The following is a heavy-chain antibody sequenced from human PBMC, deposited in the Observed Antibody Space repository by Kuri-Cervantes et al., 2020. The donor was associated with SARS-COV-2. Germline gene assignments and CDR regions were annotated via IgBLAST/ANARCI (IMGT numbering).Heavy chain of an antibody. V-gene: IGHV1-18*01. Sequence: ASVKVSCKASGYTFTSYGISWVRQAPGQGLEWMGWISAYNGDTNYAQKLQGRVTMTTDTSPSTAYMELRSLRSDDTAVYYCARRAPEYDYDSSGFDYWGQGTLVTVSS. D-gene: IGHD3-22*01. J-gene: IGHJ4*01. CDR1: GYTFTSYG. CDR3: ARRAPEYDYDSSGFDY. CDR2: ISAYNGDT.